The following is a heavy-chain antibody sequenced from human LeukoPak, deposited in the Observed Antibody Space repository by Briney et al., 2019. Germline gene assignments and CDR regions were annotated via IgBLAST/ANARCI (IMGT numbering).Heavy chain of an antibody. D-gene: IGHD3-22*01. J-gene: IGHJ4*02. CDR1: GFTFSSYA. Sequence: GRSLRLSCAASGFTFSSYAMHWVRQAPGKGLEWVAVISYDGSNKYYADSVKGRFTISRDNSKNTLYLQMNSLRAEDTAVYYCAGIGYDSSGHYWGQGTLVTVSS. CDR3: AGIGYDSSGHY. V-gene: IGHV3-30-3*01. CDR2: ISYDGSNK.